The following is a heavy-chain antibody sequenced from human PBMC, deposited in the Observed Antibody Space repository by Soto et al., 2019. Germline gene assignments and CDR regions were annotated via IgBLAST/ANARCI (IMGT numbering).Heavy chain of an antibody. Sequence: ASVKVSCKASGYTFTSYAMHWVRQAPGQRLEWMGWINAGNGNTKYSQKFQGRVTITRDTSASTAYMELSSLRSEDTAVYYCARDGHLGEWLLYWGQGTLVTVSS. J-gene: IGHJ4*02. D-gene: IGHD3-3*01. CDR3: ARDGHLGEWLLY. V-gene: IGHV1-3*01. CDR2: INAGNGNT. CDR1: GYTFTSYA.